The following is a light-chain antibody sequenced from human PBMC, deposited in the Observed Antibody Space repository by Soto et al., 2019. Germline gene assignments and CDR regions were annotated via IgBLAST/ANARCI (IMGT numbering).Light chain of an antibody. CDR1: QRVSNNY. CDR2: GAS. J-gene: IGKJ1*01. CDR3: QQYGNLMWT. Sequence: EIVLAQSPGTLSLSPGEVATLSCRASQRVSNNYLAWYQQKPGQAPRLLIYGASNRATGIPDRFSGSGSGTDFTLTISRLEPEDSASYYCQQYGNLMWTFGQGTKVDIK. V-gene: IGKV3-20*01.